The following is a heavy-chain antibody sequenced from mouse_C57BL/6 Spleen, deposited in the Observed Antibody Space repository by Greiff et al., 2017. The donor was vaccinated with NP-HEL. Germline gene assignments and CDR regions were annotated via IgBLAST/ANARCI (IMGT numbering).Heavy chain of an antibody. J-gene: IGHJ2*01. V-gene: IGHV14-4*01. CDR1: GFNIKDDY. D-gene: IGHD1-1*01. CDR2: IDPENGDT. Sequence: VQLQQSGAELVRPGASVKLSCTASGFNIKDDYMHWVKQRPEQGLEWIGWIDPENGDTESASKFQGKATITADTSSNTAYLQLSSLTSEDTAVYYCTLTTVVASVDYWGQGTTLTVSS. CDR3: TLTTVVASVDY.